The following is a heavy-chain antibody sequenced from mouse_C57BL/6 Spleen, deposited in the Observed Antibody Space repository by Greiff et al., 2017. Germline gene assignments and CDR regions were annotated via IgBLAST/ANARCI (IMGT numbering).Heavy chain of an antibody. D-gene: IGHD1-1*01. CDR2: INYDGSST. Sequence: EVQVVESEGGLVQPGSSMKLSCTASGFTFSDYYMAWVRQVPEKGLEWVANINYDGSSTYYLDSLKSRFIISRDNAKNILYLQMSSLKSEDTATYYCARDYYGRSWYFDVWGTGTTVTVSS. J-gene: IGHJ1*03. CDR1: GFTFSDYY. V-gene: IGHV5-16*01. CDR3: ARDYYGRSWYFDV.